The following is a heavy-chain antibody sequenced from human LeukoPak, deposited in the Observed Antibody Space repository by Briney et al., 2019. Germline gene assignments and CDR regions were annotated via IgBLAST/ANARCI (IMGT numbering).Heavy chain of an antibody. CDR2: IYSGGSK. CDR1: GFTVSNNY. J-gene: IGHJ4*02. V-gene: IGHV3-53*01. CDR3: AREAGYSYNLYFVY. D-gene: IGHD5-18*01. Sequence: GGSLKLSCAASGFTVSNNYMNWVRQAPGKGLEWVSTIYSGGSKYYADSVKGRFTISRDNARNSLYLQMNRLRAEDTALYYCAREAGYSYNLYFVYWGQGTLVTVSS.